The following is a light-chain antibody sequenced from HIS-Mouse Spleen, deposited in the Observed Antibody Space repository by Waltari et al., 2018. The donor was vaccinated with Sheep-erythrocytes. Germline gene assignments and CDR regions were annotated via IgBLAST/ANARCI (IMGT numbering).Light chain of an antibody. CDR2: KDS. Sequence: SYELTQPPSVSVSPGQTARITCSGDALPNQYAYWYQQKPGQAPVLVIYKDSERPSGIPERFSGPSSGTTVTLTISGVQAEDEADYYCQSADSSGTGVFGGGTKLTVL. CDR1: ALPNQY. V-gene: IGLV3-25*03. CDR3: QSADSSGTGV. J-gene: IGLJ2*01.